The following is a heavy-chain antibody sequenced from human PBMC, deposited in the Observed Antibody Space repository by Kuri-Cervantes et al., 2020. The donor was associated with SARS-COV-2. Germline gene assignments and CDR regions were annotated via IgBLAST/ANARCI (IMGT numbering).Heavy chain of an antibody. CDR2: IYSCGST. Sequence: GGSLRLSCAASGFTVSSNYMSWVRQAPGKGLEWVSVIYSCGSTYYADSVKGRFTTSRDNSKNTLYLQMNSLRAEDTAVYYCVRDGDHWNFDYWGQGTLFTVSS. CDR1: GFTVSSNY. J-gene: IGHJ4*02. CDR3: VRDGDHWNFDY. D-gene: IGHD1-1*01. V-gene: IGHV3-66*03.